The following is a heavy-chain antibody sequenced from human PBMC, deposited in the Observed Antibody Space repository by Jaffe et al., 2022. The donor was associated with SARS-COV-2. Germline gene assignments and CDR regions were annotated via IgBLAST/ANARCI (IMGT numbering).Heavy chain of an antibody. CDR3: AAREETYSSSWYGGAYYYYGMDV. CDR2: IYHSGST. D-gene: IGHD6-13*01. V-gene: IGHV4-4*02. CDR1: GGSISSSNW. J-gene: IGHJ6*02. Sequence: QVQLQESGPGLVKPSGTLSLTCAVSGGSISSSNWWSWVRQPPGKGLEWIGEIYHSGSTNYNPSLKSRVTISVDKSKNQFSLKLSSVTAADTAVYYCAAREETYSSSWYGGAYYYYGMDVWGQGTTVTVSS.